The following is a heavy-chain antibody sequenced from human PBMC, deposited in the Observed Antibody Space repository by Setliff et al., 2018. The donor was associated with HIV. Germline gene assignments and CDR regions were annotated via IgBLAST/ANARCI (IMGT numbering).Heavy chain of an antibody. Sequence: SETLSLTCTVSRGSISSPNWWTWVRQPPGKGLEWIGSIYYSGSTYYNPSLKSRVTISVDTSKNQFSLKLSSVTAADTAVYYCARLGWELLPHYFDYWGQGTLVTVSS. CDR3: ARLGWELLPHYFDY. D-gene: IGHD1-26*01. CDR1: RGSISSPNW. CDR2: IYYSGST. J-gene: IGHJ4*02. V-gene: IGHV4-39*01.